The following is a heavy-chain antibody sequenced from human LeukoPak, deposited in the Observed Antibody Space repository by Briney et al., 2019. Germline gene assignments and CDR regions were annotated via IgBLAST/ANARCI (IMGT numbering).Heavy chain of an antibody. D-gene: IGHD6-13*01. J-gene: IGHJ5*02. V-gene: IGHV3-73*01. CDR3: TTSYSGNSWYDWFGP. Sequence: GGSLRLSCAASGFTFSSYAMHWVRQASGKGLEWVGLIRTKANSYATAYAASVTGRFTISRDDSKDTSYLQMNSLKTEDTALYFCTTSYSGNSWYDWFGPWGQGTLVTVSS. CDR1: GFTFSSYA. CDR2: IRTKANSYAT.